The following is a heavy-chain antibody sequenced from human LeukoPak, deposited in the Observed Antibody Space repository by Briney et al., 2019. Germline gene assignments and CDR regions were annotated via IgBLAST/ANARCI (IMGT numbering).Heavy chain of an antibody. V-gene: IGHV1-2*02. CDR3: AREYSRYSGTYYDY. D-gene: IGHD5-12*01. Sequence: ASVKVSCKTSGYTFTGHFIHWVRQAPGQGLEWMGWSNPNSGDTNYAQKFQGRVTMTRDTSISTAYMELSRVTSDDTAVYYCAREYSRYSGTYYDYWGQGTLVTVSS. J-gene: IGHJ4*02. CDR1: GYTFTGHF. CDR2: SNPNSGDT.